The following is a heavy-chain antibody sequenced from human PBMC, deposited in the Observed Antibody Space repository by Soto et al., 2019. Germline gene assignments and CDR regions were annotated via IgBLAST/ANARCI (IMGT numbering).Heavy chain of an antibody. CDR1: GFSFSSYW. V-gene: IGHV3-74*01. J-gene: IGHJ4*02. Sequence: GGSLRLSCAASGFSFSSYWMHWVRQAPGKGLVWVSRINSDGSSTSYADSVKGRFTISRDNAKNTLYLQMNSLRAEDTAVYYCARGPHRIAAADSYHFDYWGQGTLVTVSS. D-gene: IGHD6-13*01. CDR2: INSDGSST. CDR3: ARGPHRIAAADSYHFDY.